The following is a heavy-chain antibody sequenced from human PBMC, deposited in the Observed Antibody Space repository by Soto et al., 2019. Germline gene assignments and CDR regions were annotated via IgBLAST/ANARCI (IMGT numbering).Heavy chain of an antibody. CDR2: SIPSFGTA. CDR1: GGTFSSYA. Sequence: QLQLVQSGAEVKKPGSSVTVSCKASGGTFSSYAISWVRQSPVQGLEWIGGSIPSFGTANYARKYQGRVTITADESKSTAYMELGSLRSEYTAVYYCASVRITMVRGAFAYAYCMDDWCQGTTVTV. D-gene: IGHD3-10*01. V-gene: IGHV1-69*01. J-gene: IGHJ6*02. CDR3: ASVRITMVRGAFAYAYCMDD.